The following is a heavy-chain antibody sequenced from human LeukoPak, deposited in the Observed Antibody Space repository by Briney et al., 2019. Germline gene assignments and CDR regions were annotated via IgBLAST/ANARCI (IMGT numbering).Heavy chain of an antibody. D-gene: IGHD3-22*01. Sequence: PSETLSLTCTVSGGPISSGGYYWSWIRQHPGKGLEWIGYIYYSGSTYYNPSLKSRVTISVDTSKNQFSLKLSSVTAADTAVYYCARAAITTYYYDSSGYFYFDYRGQGTLVTVPS. CDR3: ARAAITTYYYDSSGYFYFDY. CDR2: IYYSGST. CDR1: GGPISSGGYY. V-gene: IGHV4-31*03. J-gene: IGHJ4*02.